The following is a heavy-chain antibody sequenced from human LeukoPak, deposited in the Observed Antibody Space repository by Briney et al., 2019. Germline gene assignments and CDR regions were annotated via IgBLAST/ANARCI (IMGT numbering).Heavy chain of an antibody. CDR2: INHGGLT. V-gene: IGHV4-34*01. CDR1: GDSFKNYY. Sequence: SETLSLTCAVYGDSFKNYYWTWIRQSPEKGLEWIGEINHGGLTSYDPSLESRLTLLVDTSKNQFSLNLRSVTAADTAVYFCARARAFVWGSYRYIPYYFDPWGQGTLVTVSS. J-gene: IGHJ5*02. D-gene: IGHD3-16*02. CDR3: ARARAFVWGSYRYIPYYFDP.